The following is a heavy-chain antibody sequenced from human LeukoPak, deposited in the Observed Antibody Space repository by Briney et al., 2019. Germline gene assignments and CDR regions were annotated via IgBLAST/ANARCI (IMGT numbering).Heavy chain of an antibody. J-gene: IGHJ4*02. Sequence: GGSLRLSCAASGFTFSNHVMNWVRQAPGKGLEWVSGISGSGRSTYYADSVKSRFTISRDNSKNTLYLQMNSLRAEDTAVYYCAKDKSSSSGWYYFDYWGQGTLVTVSS. CDR3: AKDKSSSSGWYYFDY. D-gene: IGHD6-19*01. CDR1: GFTFSNHV. V-gene: IGHV3-23*01. CDR2: ISGSGRST.